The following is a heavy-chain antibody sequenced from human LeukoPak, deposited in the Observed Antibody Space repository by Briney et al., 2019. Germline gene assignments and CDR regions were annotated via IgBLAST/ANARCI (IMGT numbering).Heavy chain of an antibody. CDR2: ISSSGSTI. Sequence: GGSLRLSCAASGFTFSSYEMNWVRQAPGKGLEWVSYISSSGSTIYYADSVKGRFTISRDNAKNSLYLQMNSLRAEDTALYYCARETCTTCYTYSYYYYMDVWGKGTTVTVSS. D-gene: IGHD2-2*01. CDR1: GFTFSSYE. V-gene: IGHV3-48*03. CDR3: ARETCTTCYTYSYYYYMDV. J-gene: IGHJ6*03.